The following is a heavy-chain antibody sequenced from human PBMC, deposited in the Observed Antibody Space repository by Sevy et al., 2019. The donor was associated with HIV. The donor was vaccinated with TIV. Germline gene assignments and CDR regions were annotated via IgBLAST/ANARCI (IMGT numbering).Heavy chain of an antibody. D-gene: IGHD3-22*01. CDR3: ARDQYYDSSGSPYFDY. J-gene: IGHJ4*02. CDR2: INTDGKII. V-gene: IGHV3-74*01. Sequence: GGSLRLSCAASGFTFTSDYMHWVRQPPGKGLVWVSHINTDGKIIRYADSVKGRFTTSRDNAKNTLYLQMNSLRAEDTAVYYCARDQYYDSSGSPYFDYWGQGTLVTVSS. CDR1: GFTFTSDY.